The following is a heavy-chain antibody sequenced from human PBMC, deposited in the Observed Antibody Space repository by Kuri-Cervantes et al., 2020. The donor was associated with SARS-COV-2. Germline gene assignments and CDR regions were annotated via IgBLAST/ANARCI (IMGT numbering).Heavy chain of an antibody. V-gene: IGHV4-34*01. CDR2: INHSGST. Sequence: SQTLALTCAVYGGSFCGYYWSWIRQPPGKRLEWIGEINHSGSTNYNPSLKSRVTISVDTSKNQFSLKLSSVTAADTAVYYCARDQRNEPIYYYGMDVWGQGTTVTVSS. CDR3: ARDQRNEPIYYYGMDV. CDR1: GGSFCGYY. J-gene: IGHJ6*02. D-gene: IGHD1-1*01.